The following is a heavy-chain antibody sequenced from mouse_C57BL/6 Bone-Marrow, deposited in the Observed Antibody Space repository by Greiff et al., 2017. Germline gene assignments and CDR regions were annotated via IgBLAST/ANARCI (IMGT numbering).Heavy chain of an antibody. CDR1: GYAFTNYL. CDR3: ARSYYYGSSFFAY. CDR2: INPGSGGT. Sequence: QVQLQQSGAELVRPGTSVKVSCKASGYAFTNYLIEWVKQRPGQGLEWIGVINPGSGGTNYNEKFKGKATLTADKSSSTAYMQLSSLTSEDSAAYFCARSYYYGSSFFAYWGQGTLVTVSA. J-gene: IGHJ3*01. V-gene: IGHV1-54*01. D-gene: IGHD1-1*01.